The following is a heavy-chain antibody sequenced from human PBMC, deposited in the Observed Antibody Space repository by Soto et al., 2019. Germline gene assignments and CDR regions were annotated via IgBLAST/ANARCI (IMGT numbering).Heavy chain of an antibody. CDR2: IYPGDSDT. J-gene: IGHJ4*02. D-gene: IGHD3-22*01. CDR3: ARSSSHYYDSSDLDY. V-gene: IGHV5-51*01. Sequence: GESLKISCKGSGYSFTSYWIGWVRQMPGKGLEWMGIIYPGDSDTRYSPSFQGQVTISADKSISTAYLQWSSLKAPDTAMYYCARSSSHYYDSSDLDYWGQGTLVTVSS. CDR1: GYSFTSYW.